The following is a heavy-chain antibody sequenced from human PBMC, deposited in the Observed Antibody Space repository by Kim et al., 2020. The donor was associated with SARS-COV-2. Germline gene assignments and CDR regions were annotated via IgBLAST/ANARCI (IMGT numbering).Heavy chain of an antibody. D-gene: IGHD3-16*01. Sequence: SETLSLTCNVSGASIDSGGHYWTWIRQFPGKGLEWIGNIHHSGSTNYNPTLKTRLTRTKDPSKSQFSLQLTSVTAADTTVFFCAKDRHYYDEINDIYVAELFQHWGLGTLVTVSS. V-gene: IGHV4-31*03. CDR3: AKDRHYYDEINDIYVAELFQH. CDR1: GASIDSGGHY. J-gene: IGHJ1*01. CDR2: IHHSGST.